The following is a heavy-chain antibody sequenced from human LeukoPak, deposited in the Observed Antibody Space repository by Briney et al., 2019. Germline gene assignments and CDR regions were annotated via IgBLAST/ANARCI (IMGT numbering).Heavy chain of an antibody. D-gene: IGHD2-15*01. CDR1: GGSISSDNW. Sequence: SETLSPTCAVSGGSISSDNWWSWVRQPPGKGPEWIGEIHRSGSTNYNPSLKSRVTISVDKSKNQFSLKLSSVTAADTAVYYCARVSIVVVVAATGQGFDPWGQGTLVTVSS. CDR2: IHRSGST. CDR3: ARVSIVVVVAATGQGFDP. V-gene: IGHV4-4*02. J-gene: IGHJ5*02.